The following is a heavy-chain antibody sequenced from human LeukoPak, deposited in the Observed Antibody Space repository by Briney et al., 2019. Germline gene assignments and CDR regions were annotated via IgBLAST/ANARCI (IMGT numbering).Heavy chain of an antibody. V-gene: IGHV3-33*01. D-gene: IGHD1-14*01. J-gene: IGHJ4*02. CDR2: ISYDGRKA. CDR3: TRYNNDHFDY. Sequence: GGAPRLSCARPGFTFGGYGMDLCRPSPGKGLEWGAVISYDGRKAIFGDSFKGPFTISRDNSKKTMSVQMDDLRAEDTAVYYCTRYNNDHFDYWGQGTLVTVSS. CDR1: GFTFGGYG.